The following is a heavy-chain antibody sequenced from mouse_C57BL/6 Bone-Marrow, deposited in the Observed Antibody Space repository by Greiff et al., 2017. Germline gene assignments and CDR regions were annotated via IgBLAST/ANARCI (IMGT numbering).Heavy chain of an antibody. D-gene: IGHD1-1*01. CDR2: ISGGGSYT. CDR1: GFTFSSYA. CDR3: AREGTVVATDY. Sequence: EVQLVESGGGLVKPGGSLKLSCAASGFTFSSYAMSWVRQTPEKRLEWVATISGGGSYTYYPDNVKGRFTISRDNAKNNLYLQMSHLKSEDTAMYYCAREGTVVATDYWGQGTTLTVSS. V-gene: IGHV5-4*01. J-gene: IGHJ2*01.